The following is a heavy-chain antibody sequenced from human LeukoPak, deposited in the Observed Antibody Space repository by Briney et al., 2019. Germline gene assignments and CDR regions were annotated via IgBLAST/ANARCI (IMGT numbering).Heavy chain of an antibody. CDR2: INPSGGST. J-gene: IGHJ1*01. Sequence: GASVKVSCKAPGYTFTSYYMHWVRQAPGQGLEWMGIINPSGGSTSYAQKFQGRVTMTRDTSTSTVYMELSSLRSEDTAVYYCASETYYYGSGTPRAEYFQHWGQGTLVTVSS. CDR1: GYTFTSYY. CDR3: ASETYYYGSGTPRAEYFQH. D-gene: IGHD3-10*01. V-gene: IGHV1-46*01.